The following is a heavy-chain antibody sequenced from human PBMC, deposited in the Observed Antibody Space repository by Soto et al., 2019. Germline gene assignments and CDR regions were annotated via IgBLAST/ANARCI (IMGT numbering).Heavy chain of an antibody. J-gene: IGHJ2*01. CDR1: GYTFTSYY. CDR2: INPSGGST. V-gene: IGHV1-46*01. D-gene: IGHD3-22*01. Sequence: QVQLVQSGAEVKKPGASVKVSCKASGYTFTSYYMHWVRQAPGQGLEWMGIINPSGGSTSYAQKFQGSVTMTRDTSTSTVYMELSSLRSEDTAVYYCARVPRTSYDSSGYYDWYFDLWGRGTLVTVSS. CDR3: ARVPRTSYDSSGYYDWYFDL.